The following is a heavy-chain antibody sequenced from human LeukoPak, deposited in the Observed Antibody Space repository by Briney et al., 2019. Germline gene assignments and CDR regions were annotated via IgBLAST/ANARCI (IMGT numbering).Heavy chain of an antibody. CDR3: ARHADVPHFSYGFDP. CDR1: GGSIDTYF. CDR2: IKFTWTT. V-gene: IGHV4-59*08. J-gene: IGHJ5*02. D-gene: IGHD2-2*01. Sequence: SETLSLTCTVSGGSIDTYFWSWLRQPPGKELEGIGYIKFTWTTRHNPPLQSRVTISLDKSKNLFSLALKCVPAEETAVYYCARHADVPHFSYGFDPWGKGTLVPVSS.